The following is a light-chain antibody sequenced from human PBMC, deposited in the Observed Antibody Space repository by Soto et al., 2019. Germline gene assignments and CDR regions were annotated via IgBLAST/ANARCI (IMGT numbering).Light chain of an antibody. J-gene: IGLJ1*01. V-gene: IGLV3-21*04. CDR1: AIGRES. CDR3: QLWDSSSNHYV. Sequence: SYELTQPPSVSVAPGETATITCGGNAIGRESVHWYQKKPGQAPVLVIYYDIDRPSGIPERFSGSNSGNTASLAISGVAAGDEADYYCQLWDSSSNHYVFGTGTKLTVL. CDR2: YDI.